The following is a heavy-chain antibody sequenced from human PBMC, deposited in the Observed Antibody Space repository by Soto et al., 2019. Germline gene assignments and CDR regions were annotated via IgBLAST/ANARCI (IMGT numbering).Heavy chain of an antibody. CDR3: AKGTYYYDGSGYSH. CDR1: GFAFNNFV. D-gene: IGHD3-22*01. Sequence: PGGSLRLSCAASGFAFNNFVMTWVRQAPGKGLEWVSTISGSGGATYYADSVKGRFTLSRDNSKNTLSLQMNSLRAEDTALYYCAKGTYYYDGSGYSHWGKGALGTVSS. CDR2: ISGSGGAT. J-gene: IGHJ4*02. V-gene: IGHV3-23*01.